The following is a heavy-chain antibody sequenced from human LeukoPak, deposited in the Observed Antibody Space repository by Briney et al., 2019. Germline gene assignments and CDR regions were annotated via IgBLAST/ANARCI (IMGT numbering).Heavy chain of an antibody. J-gene: IGHJ4*02. Sequence: GVLRLSCAASGFTFSSYSMNWVRQAPGKGLEWVSSISSSSSYIYYADSVKGRFTISRDNAKNSLYLQMNSLRAEDTAVYYCARDHHDFWSGYYSSTLGYDYWGQGTLVTVSS. CDR2: ISSSSSYI. V-gene: IGHV3-21*01. CDR3: ARDHHDFWSGYYSSTLGYDY. CDR1: GFTFSSYS. D-gene: IGHD3-3*01.